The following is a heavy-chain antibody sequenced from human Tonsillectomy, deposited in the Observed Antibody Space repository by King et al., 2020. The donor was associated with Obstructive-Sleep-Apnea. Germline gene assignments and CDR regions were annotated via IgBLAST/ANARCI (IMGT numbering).Heavy chain of an antibody. V-gene: IGHV4-59*01. D-gene: IGHD3-10*01. CDR2: LYNSRSN. CDR1: GGPIGNYY. J-gene: IGHJ5*02. Sequence: VQLQESGPGLVKPSETLSLTCTVFGGPIGNYYWSWVRQPPGKGLEWIGFLYNSRSNIYNPSLISRVTISVDTSKNQFSLRLTSVTAADAAVYYCAKDASGTYYNWFDPWGQGIPVTVSS. CDR3: AKDASGTYYNWFDP.